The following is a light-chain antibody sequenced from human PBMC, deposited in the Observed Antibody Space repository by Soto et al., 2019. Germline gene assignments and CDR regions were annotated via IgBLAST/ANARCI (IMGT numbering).Light chain of an antibody. CDR3: SSYAGSNNLGV. J-gene: IGLJ2*01. V-gene: IGLV2-8*01. CDR1: SSDVGGYNY. CDR2: EVS. Sequence: QSVLTQPPSASGSPGQSVTISCSGTSSDVGGYNYVSWYQQHPGKAPKLMIYEVSKGPSGVPDRFSGSKSGNTASLTVSGLQAEDEADYYCSSYAGSNNLGVFGGGTQLTVL.